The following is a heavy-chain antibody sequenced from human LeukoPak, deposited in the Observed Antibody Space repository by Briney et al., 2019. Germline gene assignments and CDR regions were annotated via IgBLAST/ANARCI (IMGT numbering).Heavy chain of an antibody. V-gene: IGHV3-30-3*01. CDR1: GFTFSSYA. D-gene: IGHD5-24*01. J-gene: IGHJ4*02. CDR2: ISYDGNNK. CDR3: ARDRSRDGYNYPVDY. Sequence: GRSLRLSCAASGFTFSSYAMHWVRQAPGKGLEWVAVISYDGNNKYYADSVKGRFTISRDNSKNTLYLQMNSLRAEDTAVYYCARDRSRDGYNYPVDYWGQGTLVTVSS.